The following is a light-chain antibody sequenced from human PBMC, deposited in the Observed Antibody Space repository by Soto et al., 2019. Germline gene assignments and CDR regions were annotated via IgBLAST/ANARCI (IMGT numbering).Light chain of an antibody. CDR3: HLRSNWPPSWT. V-gene: IGKV3-11*01. CDR1: QSVSNY. J-gene: IGKJ1*01. Sequence: EIVLTQSPATLSLSPGERATLSCRASQSVSNYLAWYQHKPGQAPRLLIYDASSRATGIPARFSGSGSGTDLTLTISSREPEDVAVYSCHLRSNWPPSWTFGQGTKVEIK. CDR2: DAS.